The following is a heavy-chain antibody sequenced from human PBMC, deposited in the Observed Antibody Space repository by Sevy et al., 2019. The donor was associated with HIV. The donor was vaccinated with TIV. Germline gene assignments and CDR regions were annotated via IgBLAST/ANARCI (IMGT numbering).Heavy chain of an antibody. J-gene: IGHJ4*02. CDR3: AKEGYCSSTSCYLNY. Sequence: GGSLRLSCAASGFTFSSYAMSWVRQAPGKGLEWVAAISGGGGSTYYADSVKGRFTISRDNSKNTLYLQMNSLRAEDTAVYYCAKEGYCSSTSCYLNYWGQGTLVTVSS. V-gene: IGHV3-23*01. CDR2: ISGGGGST. D-gene: IGHD2-2*01. CDR1: GFTFSSYA.